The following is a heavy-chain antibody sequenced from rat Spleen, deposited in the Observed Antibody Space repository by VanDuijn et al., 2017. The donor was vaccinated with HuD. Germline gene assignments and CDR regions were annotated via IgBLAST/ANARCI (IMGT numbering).Heavy chain of an antibody. V-gene: IGHV5-7*01. Sequence: EVQLVESGGDLVQPGRSLKFSCAASGFTFSDYNMAWVRQAPKKGLEWVATITSGGSNTYYPDSVKGRFTISRDKAKSTLYLQMDSLRSEDTATYYWAKGGILRIIDGMDAWGQGASVTVSS. D-gene: IGHD1-6*01. CDR2: ITSGGSNT. CDR1: GFTFSDYN. CDR3: AKGGILRIIDGMDA. J-gene: IGHJ4*01.